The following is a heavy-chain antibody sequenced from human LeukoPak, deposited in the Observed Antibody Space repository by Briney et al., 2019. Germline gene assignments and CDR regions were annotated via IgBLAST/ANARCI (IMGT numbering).Heavy chain of an antibody. CDR3: TTDGGSGSYDY. J-gene: IGHJ4*02. Sequence: ASVKISCKVSGYTFTDYYMHLVQQAPGKGLEWMGLVDPEDGETIYAEKFQGRVTITADTSTDTAYMELSSLRSEDTAVYYCTTDGGSGSYDYWGQGTLVTVSS. CDR1: GYTFTDYY. V-gene: IGHV1-69-2*01. D-gene: IGHD3-10*01. CDR2: VDPEDGET.